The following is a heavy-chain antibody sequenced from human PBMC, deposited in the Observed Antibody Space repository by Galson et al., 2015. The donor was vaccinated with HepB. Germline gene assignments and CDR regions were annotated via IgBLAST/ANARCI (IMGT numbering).Heavy chain of an antibody. CDR3: ATLTWSYYFDY. CDR2: ISSSSSYT. Sequence: SLRLSCAASGFTFSDYYMGWIRQAPGKGLEWVSYISSSSSYTNYADSVKGRFTISRDNAKNSLYLQMNSLRAEDTAVYYCATLTWSYYFDYWGQGTLVTVSS. CDR1: GFTFSDYY. J-gene: IGHJ4*02. D-gene: IGHD1-26*01. V-gene: IGHV3-11*06.